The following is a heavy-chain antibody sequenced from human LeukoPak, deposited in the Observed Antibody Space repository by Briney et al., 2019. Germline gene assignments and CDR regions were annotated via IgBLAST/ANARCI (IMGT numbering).Heavy chain of an antibody. Sequence: SETLSLTCTVSGGSTSSYYWSWIRQPPGKGLEWIGYIYYSGSTNYNPSLKSRVTISVDTSKNQFSLKLSSVTAADTAVYYCARPMRDSSGYADAFDIWGQGTMVTVSS. CDR3: ARPMRDSSGYADAFDI. V-gene: IGHV4-59*08. CDR1: GGSTSSYY. D-gene: IGHD3-22*01. CDR2: IYYSGST. J-gene: IGHJ3*02.